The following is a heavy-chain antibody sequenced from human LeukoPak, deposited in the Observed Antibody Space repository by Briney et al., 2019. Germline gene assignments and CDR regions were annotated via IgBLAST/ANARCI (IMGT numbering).Heavy chain of an antibody. CDR3: ARLYLVHYYYYYMDV. Sequence: SQTLSLTCTVSGGSISSYYWSWIRQPPGKGLEWIGYIYYSGSTNYNPFLKSRVTISVDTPKNQFSLKLSSVTAADTAVYYCARLYLVHYYYYYMDVWGKGTTVTVSS. V-gene: IGHV4-59*01. J-gene: IGHJ6*03. CDR2: IYYSGST. CDR1: GGSISSYY. D-gene: IGHD3-16*02.